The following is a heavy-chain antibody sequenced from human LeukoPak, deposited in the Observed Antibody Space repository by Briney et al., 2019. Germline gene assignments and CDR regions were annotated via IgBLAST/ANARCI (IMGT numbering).Heavy chain of an antibody. V-gene: IGHV4-4*02. CDR1: GDSISSSHW. CDR2: IHHSGNT. Sequence: PSGTLSLTCAVSGDSISSSHWWTWIRQPPGKGLEWIGEIHHSGNTDYNPSLKSRVTISPDKSKNEFSLQMRSVTAADTAFYYCARDQSVRSWYFDSWGQGALVTVSS. D-gene: IGHD6-13*01. CDR3: ARDQSVRSWYFDS. J-gene: IGHJ4*02.